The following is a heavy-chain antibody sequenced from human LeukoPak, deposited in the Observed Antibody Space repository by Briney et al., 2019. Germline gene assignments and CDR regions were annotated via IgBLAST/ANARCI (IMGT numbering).Heavy chain of an antibody. V-gene: IGHV4-34*01. CDR2: INHSGST. Sequence: PSETLSLTCAVYGGSFSVYYWSWIRQPPGKGLEWIGEINHSGSTNYNPSLKSRVTISVDTSKNQFSLKLSSVAAADTAVYYCARGGHDYIWGSYRVKYYMDVWGKGTTVTVSS. J-gene: IGHJ6*03. CDR1: GGSFSVYY. D-gene: IGHD3-16*02. CDR3: ARGGHDYIWGSYRVKYYMDV.